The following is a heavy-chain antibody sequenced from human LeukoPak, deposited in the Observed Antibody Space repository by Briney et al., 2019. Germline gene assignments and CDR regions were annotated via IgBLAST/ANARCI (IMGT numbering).Heavy chain of an antibody. CDR3: ARADDYDFWSGPPKRFDY. Sequence: GGSLRLSCAASGFTFSDYYMSWIRQAPGKGLEWVSYISSSGSTIYYADSVKGRFTISRDNAKNSLYLQMNSLRAEDTAVYYCARADDYDFWSGPPKRFDYWGQGTLVTVSS. J-gene: IGHJ4*02. D-gene: IGHD3-3*01. CDR2: ISSSGSTI. CDR1: GFTFSDYY. V-gene: IGHV3-11*04.